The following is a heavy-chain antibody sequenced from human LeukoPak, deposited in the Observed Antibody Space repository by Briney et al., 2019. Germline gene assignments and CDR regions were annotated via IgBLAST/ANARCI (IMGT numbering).Heavy chain of an antibody. Sequence: GGSLRLSCAASGFTFSTYAVNWVRQAPGKGLEWVSAISASGGTTYYADSVKGRFGISRDNSKNTLYLQMNSLRAEDTAVYYCAKDRNVWPTNFDSWGQGTLVTVSA. CDR1: GFTFSTYA. V-gene: IGHV3-23*01. CDR3: AKDRNVWPTNFDS. CDR2: ISASGGTT. D-gene: IGHD5-24*01. J-gene: IGHJ4*02.